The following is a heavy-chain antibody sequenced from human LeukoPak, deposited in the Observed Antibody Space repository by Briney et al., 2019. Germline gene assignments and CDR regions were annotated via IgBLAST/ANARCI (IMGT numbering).Heavy chain of an antibody. CDR1: GFTFDDYA. J-gene: IGHJ4*02. CDR3: AKDSTRQYGGNSGLFDY. Sequence: GGSLRLSCAASGFTFDDYAMHWVRQAPGKGLEWVSGISWNSGSIGYADSVKGRFTISRDNAKNSLYLQMNSLRAEDTASYYCAKDSTRQYGGNSGLFDYWGQGTLVTVSS. V-gene: IGHV3-9*01. CDR2: ISWNSGSI. D-gene: IGHD4-23*01.